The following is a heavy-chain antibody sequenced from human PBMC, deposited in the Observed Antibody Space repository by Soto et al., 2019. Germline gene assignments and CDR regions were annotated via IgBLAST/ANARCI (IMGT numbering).Heavy chain of an antibody. CDR2: IYRTGST. CDR1: GGSFTSNNW. D-gene: IGHD3-22*01. J-gene: IGHJ4*02. CDR3: ASAYNYYNRSGYYIFDY. V-gene: IGHV4-4*02. Sequence: SETLSLTCAVSGGSFTSNNWRTWVRQPPGQGLEWIGEIYRTGSTNYNPSLKSRVTISLDKSKNQFSLKLSSVTAADTAVYYCASAYNYYNRSGYYIFDYWGQGTLVTVSS.